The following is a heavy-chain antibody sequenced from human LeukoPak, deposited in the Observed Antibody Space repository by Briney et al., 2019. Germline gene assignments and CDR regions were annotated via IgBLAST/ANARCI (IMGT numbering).Heavy chain of an antibody. CDR2: IYYSGST. D-gene: IGHD3-10*01. CDR1: GGSISSSSYY. Sequence: PSETLSLTCTVSGGSISSSSYYWGWIRQPPGKGLEWIGSIYYSGSTYYNPSLKSRVTISVDTSKNQFSLKLSSVTAADTAVYYCATNPVNYGSRSYPDCWGQGTLVTVSS. V-gene: IGHV4-39*01. CDR3: ATNPVNYGSRSYPDC. J-gene: IGHJ4*02.